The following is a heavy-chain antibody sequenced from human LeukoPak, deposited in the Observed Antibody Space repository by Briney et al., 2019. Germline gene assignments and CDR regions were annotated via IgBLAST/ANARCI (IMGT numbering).Heavy chain of an antibody. Sequence: ETLSLTCAVYGGSFSGYYWSWIRQPPGKGLEWVSSISGSSSYIYYADSVKGRFTISRDNAMNSLYLQMNSLSAEDTAVYYCTRDWGQGGYDESGYWGQGALVTVSS. CDR2: ISGSSSYI. D-gene: IGHD5-12*01. V-gene: IGHV3-21*01. CDR3: TRDWGQGGYDESGY. CDR1: GGSFSGYY. J-gene: IGHJ4*02.